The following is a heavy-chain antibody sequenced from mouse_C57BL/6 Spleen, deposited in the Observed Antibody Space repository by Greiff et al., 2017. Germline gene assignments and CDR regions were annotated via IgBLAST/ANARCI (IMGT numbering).Heavy chain of an antibody. CDR2: IYPRSGNT. D-gene: IGHD1-1*01. CDR3: ARFITTVHYAMDY. J-gene: IGHJ4*01. Sequence: QVQLQQSGAELARPGASVKLSCTASGYTFTSYGISWVQQTTGQGLEWIGEIYPRSGNTYYNEKFKGNATLTADKSSSTAYMELRSLTSEDSAVYFCARFITTVHYAMDYWGQGTSVTVSS. V-gene: IGHV1-81*01. CDR1: GYTFTSYG.